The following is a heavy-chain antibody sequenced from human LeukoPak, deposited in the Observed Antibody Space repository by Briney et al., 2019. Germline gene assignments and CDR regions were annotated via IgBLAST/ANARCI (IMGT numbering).Heavy chain of an antibody. Sequence: GGSLRLSCAASGFTFSSYSMNWVRQAPGRGLEWVSSIISSSSYIYYADSVKGRFTISRDNAKNSLYLQMNSLRAEDTAVYYCARVLTIRDTDFDYWGQGTLVTVSS. V-gene: IGHV3-21*01. CDR1: GFTFSSYS. D-gene: IGHD3-10*01. J-gene: IGHJ4*02. CDR2: IISSSSYI. CDR3: ARVLTIRDTDFDY.